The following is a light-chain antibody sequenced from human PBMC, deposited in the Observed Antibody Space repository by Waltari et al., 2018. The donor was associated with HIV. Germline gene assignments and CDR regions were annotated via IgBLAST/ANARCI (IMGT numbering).Light chain of an antibody. Sequence: ENVLTQSPATLSLSPGERATLSCRASQNVSSYLAWYQQKPGQAPRLLIYGASNRATGIPARFSGSGSGTDFTITINSREPEDFAVYYCQQRSNWPPRYSFGQGTKLEIK. CDR3: QQRSNWPPRYS. CDR1: QNVSSY. CDR2: GAS. J-gene: IGKJ2*03. V-gene: IGKV3-11*01.